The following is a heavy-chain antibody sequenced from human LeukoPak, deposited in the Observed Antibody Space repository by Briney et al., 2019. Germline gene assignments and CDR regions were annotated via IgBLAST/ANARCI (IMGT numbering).Heavy chain of an antibody. CDR1: GGTFSSYA. D-gene: IGHD2-15*01. CDR3: ARDTSYCSGGSCYFYGFDY. Sequence: SVKVSCKASGGTFSSYAISWVRQAPGQGLEWMGRINPIFGIANYAQKFQGRVTITADKSTSTAYMELSSLRSEDTAVYYCARDTSYCSGGSCYFYGFDYWGQGTLVTVSS. V-gene: IGHV1-69*04. CDR2: INPIFGIA. J-gene: IGHJ4*02.